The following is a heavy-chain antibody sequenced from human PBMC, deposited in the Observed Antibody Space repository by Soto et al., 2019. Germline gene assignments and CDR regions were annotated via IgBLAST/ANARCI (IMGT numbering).Heavy chain of an antibody. CDR1: GYTLTSYA. D-gene: IGHD3-22*01. J-gene: IGHJ4*02. CDR3: ARGSGYYYWDDY. V-gene: IGHV1-3*05. CDR2: INDGNGNT. Sequence: QVQLVQSGAEEKKPGASVKVSCKASGYTLTSYAMHWVRQATGQRLEWMGWINDGNGNTKYSQKFQGRVTITRDTSASTAYMELSSLRSEDTAVYYCARGSGYYYWDDYWGQGTLVSVSS.